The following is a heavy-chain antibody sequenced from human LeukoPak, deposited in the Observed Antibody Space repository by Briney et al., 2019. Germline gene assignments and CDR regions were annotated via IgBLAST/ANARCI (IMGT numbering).Heavy chain of an antibody. CDR3: ARARFGSSNYFDY. J-gene: IGHJ4*02. D-gene: IGHD3-3*01. Sequence: SETLSLTCTVSGGSTGSDYWSWIRQPPGKGLEWIGYIYYSGRTSYNPSLKSRVTTSVDTSRNQFSLNLRSVTAADTAVYYCARARFGSSNYFDYWGQGSLVTVSS. CDR1: GGSTGSDY. V-gene: IGHV4-59*01. CDR2: IYYSGRT.